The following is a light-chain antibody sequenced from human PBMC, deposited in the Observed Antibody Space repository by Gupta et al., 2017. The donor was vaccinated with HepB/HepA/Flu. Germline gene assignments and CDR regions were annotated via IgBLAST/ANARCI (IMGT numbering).Light chain of an antibody. CDR3: AAWDNSLSAYV. J-gene: IGLJ1*01. Sequence: QPVLTQPPSASGTTGQRVAISCSGSSSNVGRDNVYWYRQLPGTAPKLLIHNDDRRPSGVPDRFSGSKSGTSASLAISGLRSEDEADYYCAAWDNSLSAYVFGTGTWVTVL. CDR1: SSNVGRDN. V-gene: IGLV1-47*02. CDR2: NDD.